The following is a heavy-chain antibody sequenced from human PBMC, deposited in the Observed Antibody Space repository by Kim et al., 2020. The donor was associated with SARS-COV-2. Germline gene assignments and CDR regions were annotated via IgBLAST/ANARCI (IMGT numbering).Heavy chain of an antibody. J-gene: IGHJ4*02. CDR3: AREGQPDGSDLQVVDY. V-gene: IGHV4-30-4*01. D-gene: IGHD3-10*01. CDR1: GGSISSGDYY. Sequence: SETLSLTCTVSGGSISSGDYYWSWIRQPPGKGLEWIGYIYYSGSTYYNPSLKSRVTISVDTSKNQFSLKLSSVTAADTAVYYCAREGQPDGSDLQVVDYWGQGTLVTVSS. CDR2: IYYSGST.